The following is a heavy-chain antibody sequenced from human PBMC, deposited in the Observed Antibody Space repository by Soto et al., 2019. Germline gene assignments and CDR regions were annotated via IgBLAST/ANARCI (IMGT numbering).Heavy chain of an antibody. CDR3: AGGPYYYDSSGYYRY. CDR1: GGTFSSYA. D-gene: IGHD3-22*01. V-gene: IGHV1-69*13. CDR2: IIPIFGTA. J-gene: IGHJ4*02. Sequence: WASVKVSCKASGGTFSSYAISWVRQAPGQGLEWMGGIIPIFGTANYAQKFQGRVTITADESTSTAYMELSSLRSEDTVVYYCAGGPYYYDSSGYYRYWGQGTLVTVSS.